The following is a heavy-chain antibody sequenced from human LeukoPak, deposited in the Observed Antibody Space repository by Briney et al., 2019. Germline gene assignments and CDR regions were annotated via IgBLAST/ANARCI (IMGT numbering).Heavy chain of an antibody. CDR2: VSGSGGST. Sequence: PGGSLRLSCAASGFTFSSYAMSWVRQAPGKGLEWVSAVSGSGGSTYYADSVKGRFTISRDNSKNTLYLQMNSLRAEDTAVYYCAKIPDDYSTRGFDYWGQGTLVTVSS. CDR1: GFTFSSYA. J-gene: IGHJ4*02. V-gene: IGHV3-23*01. D-gene: IGHD4-4*01. CDR3: AKIPDDYSTRGFDY.